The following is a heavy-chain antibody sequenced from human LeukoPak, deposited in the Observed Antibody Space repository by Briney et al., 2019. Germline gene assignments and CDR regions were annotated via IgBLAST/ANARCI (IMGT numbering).Heavy chain of an antibody. D-gene: IGHD2-2*01. V-gene: IGHV1-2*02. Sequence: ASVKVSCKASGYTFTGYYMHWVRRAPGQGLEWMGWINPNSGGTNYAQKFQGRVTMTRDTSISTAYMELSRLRSDDTAVYYCARNCSSTSRYGLDPWGQGTLVTVSS. CDR1: GYTFTGYY. CDR2: INPNSGGT. J-gene: IGHJ5*02. CDR3: ARNCSSTSRYGLDP.